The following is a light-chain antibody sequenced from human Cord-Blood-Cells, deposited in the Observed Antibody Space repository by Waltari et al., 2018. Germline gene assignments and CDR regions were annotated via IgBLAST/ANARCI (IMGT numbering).Light chain of an antibody. CDR2: DVS. CDR1: SSDVGGYNY. Sequence: QSALTQPASVSGSPGQSITISCTGTSSDVGGYNYVPWYQQHPGKAPKLMIYDVSNRPSGVSNRCSGSKSGNTASLTISGLQAEDEADYYCSSYTSSSTPWVFGGGTKLTVL. V-gene: IGLV2-14*03. J-gene: IGLJ3*02. CDR3: SSYTSSSTPWV.